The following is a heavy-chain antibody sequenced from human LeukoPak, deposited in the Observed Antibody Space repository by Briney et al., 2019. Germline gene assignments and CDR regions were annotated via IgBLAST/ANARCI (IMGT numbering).Heavy chain of an antibody. Sequence: KPSETLSLTCTVSGGSISSGGYYWSWIRQPPGKGLEWIGYIYHSGSTYYNPSLKSRVTISVDRSKNQFSLKLSSVTAADTAVYYCAKLTGTTWGLFDYWGQGTLVNVSS. CDR1: GGSISSGGYY. CDR3: AKLTGTTWGLFDY. V-gene: IGHV4-30-2*01. CDR2: IYHSGST. D-gene: IGHD1-7*01. J-gene: IGHJ4*02.